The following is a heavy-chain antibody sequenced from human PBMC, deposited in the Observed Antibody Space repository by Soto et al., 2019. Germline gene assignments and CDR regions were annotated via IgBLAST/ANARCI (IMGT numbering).Heavy chain of an antibody. CDR1: GFTFSSYS. CDR2: ISSSSSYI. J-gene: IGHJ4*02. CDR3: ARDRSSGWSYFDY. Sequence: PGGSLRLSCAASGFTFSSYSMNWVRQAPGKGLEWVSSISSSSSYIYYADSVKGRFTISRDNAKNSLYLQTNSLRAEDTAVYYCARDRSSGWSYFDYWGQGTLVTVSS. D-gene: IGHD6-19*01. V-gene: IGHV3-21*01.